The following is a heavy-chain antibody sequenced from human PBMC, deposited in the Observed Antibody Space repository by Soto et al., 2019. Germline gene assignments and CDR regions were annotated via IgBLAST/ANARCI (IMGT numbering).Heavy chain of an antibody. CDR2: ISGSGGST. CDR1: GFTFSSYA. J-gene: IGHJ6*02. Sequence: GGSLRLSCAASGFTFSSYAMSWVRQAPGKGLEWVSAISGSGGSTYYADSVKGRFTISRDNSKNTLYLQMNSLRAEDTAVYYCAKSLAAAGISPLYYYYYGMDVRGQGTTVTVSS. V-gene: IGHV3-23*01. D-gene: IGHD6-13*01. CDR3: AKSLAAAGISPLYYYYYGMDV.